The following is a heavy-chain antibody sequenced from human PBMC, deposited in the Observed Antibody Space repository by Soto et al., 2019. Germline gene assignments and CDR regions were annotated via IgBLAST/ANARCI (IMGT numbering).Heavy chain of an antibody. CDR1: GVTFSSYA. D-gene: IGHD6-19*01. Sequence: SVKVSGKASGVTFSSYAISWVRQAPGQGLEWMGGIIPIFGTANYAQKFQGRVTITADKSTSTAYMELSSLRSEDTAVYYCARDRVAVAGTPYYYGMDVWGQGTTVTVSS. V-gene: IGHV1-69*06. CDR2: IIPIFGTA. CDR3: ARDRVAVAGTPYYYGMDV. J-gene: IGHJ6*02.